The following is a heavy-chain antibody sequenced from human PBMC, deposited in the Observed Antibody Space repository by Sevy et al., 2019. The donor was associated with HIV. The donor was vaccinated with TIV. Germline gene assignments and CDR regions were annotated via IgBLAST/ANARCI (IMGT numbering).Heavy chain of an antibody. D-gene: IGHD6-19*01. CDR3: ARARSSGWYSINYYYYMDV. CDR2: IIPIFGTA. Sequence: ASVKVSCKASGGTFSSYAISWVRQAPGQGLEWMGGIIPIFGTANYAQKFQGRVTITADKSTSTAYMELRSLRSEDTAVYYCARARSSGWYSINYYYYMDVWGKGTTVTVSS. V-gene: IGHV1-69*06. CDR1: GGTFSSYA. J-gene: IGHJ6*03.